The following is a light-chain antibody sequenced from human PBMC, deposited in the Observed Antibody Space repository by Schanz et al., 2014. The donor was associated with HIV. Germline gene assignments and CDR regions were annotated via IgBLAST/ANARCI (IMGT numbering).Light chain of an antibody. CDR1: SSDLGYYDY. V-gene: IGLV2-14*03. CDR3: SSYTTSSTLV. CDR2: DVT. J-gene: IGLJ2*01. Sequence: QSALTQPASVSGSPGQSITISCTGTSSDLGYYDYVSWYQQHPGQAPKLLIYDVTYRPSGISNRFSGSKSGYTASLTISGLQAEDEADYYCSSYTTSSTLVFGGGTKLTVL.